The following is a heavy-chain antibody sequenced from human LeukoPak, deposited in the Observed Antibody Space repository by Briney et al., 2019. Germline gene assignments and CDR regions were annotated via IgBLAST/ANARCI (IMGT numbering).Heavy chain of an antibody. J-gene: IGHJ3*02. CDR3: ARIPYSGSLTDAFDI. CDR2: ISGSGGST. D-gene: IGHD3-10*01. V-gene: IGHV3-23*01. Sequence: GGSLRLSCAASGFTFSSYAMSWVRQAPGKGLEWVSAISGSGGSTYYADSVKGRFTISRDNAKNSLYLQMNSLRGEDTGVYYCARIPYSGSLTDAFDIWGQGIMVTVYS. CDR1: GFTFSSYA.